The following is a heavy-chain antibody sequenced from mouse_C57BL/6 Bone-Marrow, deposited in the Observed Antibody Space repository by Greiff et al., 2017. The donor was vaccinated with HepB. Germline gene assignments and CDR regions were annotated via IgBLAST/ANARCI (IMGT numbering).Heavy chain of an antibody. J-gene: IGHJ4*01. CDR3: TTNYVSSYYYAMDF. CDR2: IDPENGDT. V-gene: IGHV14-4*01. CDR1: GFNIKDDY. Sequence: VQLQQSGAELVRPGASVKLSCTASGFNIKDDYMHWVKQRPEQGLEWIGWIDPENGDTEYASKFQGKATITADTSSNTASLQLSSLTSEDTAVYYCTTNYVSSYYYAMDFWGQGTSVTVSS. D-gene: IGHD1-1*01.